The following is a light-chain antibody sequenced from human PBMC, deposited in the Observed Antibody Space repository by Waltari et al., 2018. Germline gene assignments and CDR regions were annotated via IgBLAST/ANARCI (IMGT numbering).Light chain of an antibody. J-gene: IGLJ3*02. CDR2: SNN. CDR1: SSNIGPNT. V-gene: IGLV1-44*01. CDR3: AAWDDSLNGPV. Sequence: QSVLTQPPPAPGTPGQWVTISCSGSSSNIGPNTVNWNHQPPGTPPKLLNYSNNQRPSGVPDRVSGSKSGTSASLAISGLQSEDEADHYCAAWDDSLNGPVFGGGTKLTVL.